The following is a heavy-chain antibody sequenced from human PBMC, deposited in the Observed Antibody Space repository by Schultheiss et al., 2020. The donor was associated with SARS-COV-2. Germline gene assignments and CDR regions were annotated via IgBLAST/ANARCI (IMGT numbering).Heavy chain of an antibody. V-gene: IGHV3-73*01. CDR1: GFTFSSYW. D-gene: IGHD3-22*01. Sequence: GGSLRLSCAASGFTFSSYWMSWVRQASGKGLEWVGRIRSKANSYATAYAASVKGRFTISRDDSKNTAYLQMNSLRAEDTAVYYCAKVPSWYYYDSSGYPDYFDYWGQGTLVTVSS. CDR2: IRSKANSYAT. J-gene: IGHJ4*02. CDR3: AKVPSWYYYDSSGYPDYFDY.